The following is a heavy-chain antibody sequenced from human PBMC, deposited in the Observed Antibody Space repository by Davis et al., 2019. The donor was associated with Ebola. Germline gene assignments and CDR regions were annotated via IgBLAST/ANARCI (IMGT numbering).Heavy chain of an antibody. V-gene: IGHV3-7*01. Sequence: GESLKISCAASGFTFSSRWMSWVRQAPGKGLEWVANIKEDGSEQSYVDSVKGRFIISRDNAKNSLYLQMNSLRAEDTAVYYCVVSMAQEFWSSYYYGMDVWGKGTTVTVSS. CDR1: GFTFSSRW. D-gene: IGHD3-3*01. CDR3: VVSMAQEFWSSYYYGMDV. J-gene: IGHJ6*04. CDR2: IKEDGSEQ.